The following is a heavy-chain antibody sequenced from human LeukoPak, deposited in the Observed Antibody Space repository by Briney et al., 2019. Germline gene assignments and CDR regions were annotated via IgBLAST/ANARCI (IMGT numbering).Heavy chain of an antibody. V-gene: IGHV4-39*01. D-gene: IGHD6-25*01. CDR1: GGSINNVVYY. CDR3: ARRRGSSSGGPFDY. J-gene: IGHJ4*02. Sequence: SETLSLTCSVSGGSINNVVYYWDWIRQPPGKALEWIGDIYHTGTTYYNPSFESRVTISADTSNNHVSLKMNAVPAADTAVYYCARRRGSSSGGPFDYWGRGTLVIVSS. CDR2: IYHTGTT.